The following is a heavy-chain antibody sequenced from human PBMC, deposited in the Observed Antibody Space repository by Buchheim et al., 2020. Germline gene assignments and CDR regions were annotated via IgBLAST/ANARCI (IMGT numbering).Heavy chain of an antibody. CDR3: ARAFYDSSGYYSYYFDY. CDR1: GGSISSGGYS. D-gene: IGHD3-22*01. J-gene: IGHJ4*02. CDR2: IYHSGSP. Sequence: QLQLQESGSGLVKPSQTLSLTCAVSGGSISSGGYSWSWIRQLPGKGLEWIGYIYHSGSPYYNPSLKSRVTLSVDRSKNQFSLKLSSVTAADTAVYYCARAFYDSSGYYSYYFDYWGQGTL. V-gene: IGHV4-30-2*01.